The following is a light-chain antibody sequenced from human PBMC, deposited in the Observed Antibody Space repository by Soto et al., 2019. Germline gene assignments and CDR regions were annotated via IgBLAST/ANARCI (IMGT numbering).Light chain of an antibody. Sequence: DIVMTQSPDSLAVSLGERATINCKPSQSVLFSSNNKNYLAWYQQKPGQPPTLLVYWASARESGVPDRFSGSGSGTDFTLTISSLQAEDVAVYYCQQYYSTPITFGQGTRLEIK. CDR2: WAS. CDR3: QQYYSTPIT. CDR1: QSVLFSSNNKNY. V-gene: IGKV4-1*01. J-gene: IGKJ5*01.